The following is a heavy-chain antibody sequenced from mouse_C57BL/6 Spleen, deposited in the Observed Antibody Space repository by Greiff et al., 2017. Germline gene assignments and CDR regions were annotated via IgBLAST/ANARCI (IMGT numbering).Heavy chain of an antibody. CDR1: YFAFMASA. J-gene: IGHJ4*01. D-gene: IGHD3-3*01. CDR3: ARGGDDYAMDY. Sequence: QVQLQQSGAELVRPGSSVKLSCTDSYFAFMASAMHWVKQRPGHGLEWIGSFTMYSDATEYSENFKGKATLTANTSSSTAYMELSSLTSEDSAVYYCARGGDDYAMDYWGQGTSVTVSS. CDR2: FTMYSDAT. V-gene: IGHV1-49*01.